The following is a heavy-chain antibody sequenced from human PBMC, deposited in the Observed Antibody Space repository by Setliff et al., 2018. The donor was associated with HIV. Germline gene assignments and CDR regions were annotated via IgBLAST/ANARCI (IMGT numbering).Heavy chain of an antibody. CDR2: INHSGST. CDR3: ARHPRHYNILTGYRYYYMDV. J-gene: IGHJ6*03. V-gene: IGHV4-34*01. D-gene: IGHD3-9*01. Sequence: KPSETLSLTCAVYGGSFSGYYWSWIRQPPGKGLEWIGEINHSGSTNYNPSLKSRVTISVDTSKNQFSLKLTSVTAADTAVYYCARHPRHYNILTGYRYYYMDVWGKGTTVTVSS. CDR1: GGSFSGYY.